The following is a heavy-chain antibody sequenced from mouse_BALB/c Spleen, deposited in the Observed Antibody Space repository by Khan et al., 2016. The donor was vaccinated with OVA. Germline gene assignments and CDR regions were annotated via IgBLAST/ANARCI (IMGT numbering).Heavy chain of an antibody. CDR3: ARRNYFGYTFAY. D-gene: IGHD1-2*01. CDR1: GYTFTDYY. J-gene: IGHJ3*01. V-gene: IGHV1-77*01. Sequence: QVQLQQSGAELARPGASVKLSCTAAGYTFTDYYINWVKQRTGQGLERIGEISPGSGDTYYHERFMGKATLTGDKSSSTAYMQHSSLTSEASAVYFCARRNYFGYTFAYWGQGELVTVSA. CDR2: ISPGSGDT.